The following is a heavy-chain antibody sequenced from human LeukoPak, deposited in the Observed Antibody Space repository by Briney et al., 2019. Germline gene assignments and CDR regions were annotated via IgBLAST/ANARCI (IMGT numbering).Heavy chain of an antibody. CDR2: IKQDGSEE. CDR1: GFTFSSYW. Sequence: GGSLRLSCAASGFTFSSYWMSWVRQAPGKGLEWVANIKQDGSEEYYVDSVKGRFTISRDNAKNSLYLQMNSLRAEDTAVYYCARVRHVLRYFDWLLSNWYFDLWGRGTLVTVSS. J-gene: IGHJ2*01. CDR3: ARVRHVLRYFDWLLSNWYFDL. D-gene: IGHD3-9*01. V-gene: IGHV3-7*03.